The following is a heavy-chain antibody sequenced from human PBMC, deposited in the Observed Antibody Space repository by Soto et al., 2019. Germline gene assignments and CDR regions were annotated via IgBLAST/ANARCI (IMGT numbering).Heavy chain of an antibody. CDR2: IYCADDK. V-gene: IGHV2-5*02. J-gene: IGHJ4*02. D-gene: IGHD3-9*01. CDR1: GFSLSSRKMG. CDR3: AHTGYYDLLTFDY. Sequence: QITLKESGPTLVNPTQTLTLTCNFSGFSLSSRKMGVGWIRQPPGKALEWLALIYCADDKRYRPSLNNRLTNTKDTSKHQVLLTMTNLDAVDTATYYCAHTGYYDLLTFDYWGQGTLGTVSS.